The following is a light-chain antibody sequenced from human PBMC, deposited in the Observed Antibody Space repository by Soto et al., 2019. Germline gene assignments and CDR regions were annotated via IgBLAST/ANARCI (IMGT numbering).Light chain of an antibody. J-gene: IGLJ1*01. CDR3: SSYTSSTTFYV. Sequence: QSALTQPASVSGSPGQSITISCTGTSSDVGGYNYVSWYQQHPGKGPKLMIYEVSNRPSGVSNRFSGSKSGNTASLTISGLQAEDEADYYCSSYTSSTTFYVFGTGTKVTVL. CDR1: SSDVGGYNY. V-gene: IGLV2-14*01. CDR2: EVS.